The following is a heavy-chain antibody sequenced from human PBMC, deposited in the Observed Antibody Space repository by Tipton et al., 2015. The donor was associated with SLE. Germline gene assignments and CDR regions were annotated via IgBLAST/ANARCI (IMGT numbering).Heavy chain of an antibody. V-gene: IGHV3-53*01. CDR2: IYSGGST. Sequence: SLRLSCAASGFTFSSYAMSWVRQAPGKGLEWVSVIYSGGSTYYADSVKGRFTISRDNSKNTLYLQINSLRAEDTAVYYCARGGVQGANYFDYWGQGTLVTVSS. D-gene: IGHD3-10*01. CDR1: GFTFSSYA. CDR3: ARGGVQGANYFDY. J-gene: IGHJ4*02.